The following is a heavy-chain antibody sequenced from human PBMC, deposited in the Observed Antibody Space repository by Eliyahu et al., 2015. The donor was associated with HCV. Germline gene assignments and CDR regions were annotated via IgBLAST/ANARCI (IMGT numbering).Heavy chain of an antibody. J-gene: IGHJ4*02. CDR1: GLTLSSQA. CDR2: ISGNATST. CDR3: TRGPHGWDY. Sequence: VELLESGGGLVQPGGSLRLSCAASGLTLSSQAMNWWVRQAPGKGLEYXVSAISGNATSTYYADSVKGRFTISRDNSKNMLYLQMTSLRAEDTATYYCTRGPHGWDYWGQGTLVTVSS. V-gene: IGHV3-23*01. D-gene: IGHD2-15*01.